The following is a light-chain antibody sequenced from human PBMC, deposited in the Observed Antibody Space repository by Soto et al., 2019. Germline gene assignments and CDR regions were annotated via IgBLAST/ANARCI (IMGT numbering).Light chain of an antibody. CDR3: QQRSSWPLT. V-gene: IGKV3-11*01. Sequence: EIVLTQSPATLSLSPGERAILSCGASQSVSSFLAWYQQRPGQAPRLLIYDASKRATGIPARFSGSGFGTDFTLTISSLELEDFALYYCQQRSSWPLTFGGGTKVEIK. CDR1: QSVSSF. J-gene: IGKJ4*01. CDR2: DAS.